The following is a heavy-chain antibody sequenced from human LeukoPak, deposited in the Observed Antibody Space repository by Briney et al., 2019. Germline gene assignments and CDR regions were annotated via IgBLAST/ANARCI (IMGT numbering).Heavy chain of an antibody. V-gene: IGHV4-4*07. CDR2: IYTSGST. CDR3: ARDRGYYGMDV. D-gene: IGHD3-10*01. J-gene: IGHJ6*02. Sequence: SETLSLTCTVSGGSISSYYWSWIRQPAGKGLGWIGRIYTSGSTNYNPSLKSRVTVSVDTSKNQFSLKLSSVTAADTAVYYCARDRGYYGMDVWGQGTTVTVSS. CDR1: GGSISSYY.